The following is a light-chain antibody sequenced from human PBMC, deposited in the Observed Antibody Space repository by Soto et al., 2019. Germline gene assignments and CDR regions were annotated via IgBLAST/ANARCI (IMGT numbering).Light chain of an antibody. Sequence: EIVLTQSPGTLSLSPGERATLSCRASLSITNTFLAWYQQKPCQAPRLLIYGASRRATGTPDRFSGSGSGTDFTLTISRLEPEDFAVYYCQQYGSSPLTFGGGTKVEIK. V-gene: IGKV3-20*01. J-gene: IGKJ4*01. CDR2: GAS. CDR1: LSITNTF. CDR3: QQYGSSPLT.